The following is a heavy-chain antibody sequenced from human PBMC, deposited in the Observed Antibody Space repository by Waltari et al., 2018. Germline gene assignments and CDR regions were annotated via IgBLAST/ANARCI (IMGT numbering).Heavy chain of an antibody. CDR2: IYTSGST. CDR3: ARESRDYDFWSGYSVLNWFDP. J-gene: IGHJ5*02. Sequence: VQLQESGPGLVKPSQTLSLTCTVSGGSISSGSYYWSWIRQPAGKGLEWIGRIYTSGSTNYNPSLKSRVTISVDTSKNQFSLKLSSVTAADTVVYYCARESRDYDFWSGYSVLNWFDPWGQGTLVTVSS. V-gene: IGHV4-61*02. D-gene: IGHD3-3*01. CDR1: GGSISSGSYY.